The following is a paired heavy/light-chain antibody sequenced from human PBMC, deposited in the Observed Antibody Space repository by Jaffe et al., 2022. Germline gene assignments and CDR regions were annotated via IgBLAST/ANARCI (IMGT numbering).Light chain of an antibody. J-gene: IGLJ1*01. CDR1: SDDVGLYFF. CDR2: DVD. Sequence: QSALTQPRSVSGSPGQSVTISCTGTSDDVGLYFFVSWYQQRPGKVPQLIIYDVDKRPSGVPDRFSGSKSGNTASLTISGLQTEDEADYYCCSYAARYRGVFGTGTEVSVL. V-gene: IGLV2-11*01. CDR3: CSYAARYRGV.
Heavy chain of an antibody. CDR3: VKDIDYDCTGGTCFALQV. Sequence: EVQLVESGGGLVQPGRSLTLSCAASGFTFDEYAMHWVRQIPGKGLEWVAGISWNRRFIGYADSVRGRFTISRDNTKNSLYLSMKNVRVDDTGLYYCVKDIDYDCTGGTCFALQVWGLGTLVTVSS. J-gene: IGHJ4*02. CDR1: GFTFDEYA. V-gene: IGHV3-9*01. D-gene: IGHD2-8*02. CDR2: ISWNRRFI.